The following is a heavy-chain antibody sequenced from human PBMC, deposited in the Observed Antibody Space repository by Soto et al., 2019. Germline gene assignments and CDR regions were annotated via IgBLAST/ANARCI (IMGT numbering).Heavy chain of an antibody. Sequence: EVQLLESGGGLVQPGGSLRLSCAASGFTFSSYAMSWVRQAPGKGLEWVSVISGSGGSPYYADSVKGRFTISRDNSKNTLFLQMNSLRAEDTAVYYCSKGRAAPGDVDYYYGMDVWGQGTTVTVSS. J-gene: IGHJ6*02. CDR3: SKGRAAPGDVDYYYGMDV. D-gene: IGHD2-21*02. CDR1: GFTFSSYA. V-gene: IGHV3-23*01. CDR2: ISGSGGSP.